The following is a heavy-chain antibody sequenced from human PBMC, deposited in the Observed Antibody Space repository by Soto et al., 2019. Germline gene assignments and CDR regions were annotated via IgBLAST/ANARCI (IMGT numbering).Heavy chain of an antibody. J-gene: IGHJ4*02. V-gene: IGHV2-5*02. Sequence: QITLKESGPTLVRPTQTLTLTCTFSGFSLTTSGVGVGWIRQPPGKALEWLAVLYWDDDKRYSSSLNTRLTITKDTSKNQVVLTMTNRDPVDTATYYCAHHPYYGLGSYSFDYWGQGTLVTVSS. CDR1: GFSLTTSGVG. D-gene: IGHD3-10*01. CDR3: AHHPYYGLGSYSFDY. CDR2: LYWDDDK.